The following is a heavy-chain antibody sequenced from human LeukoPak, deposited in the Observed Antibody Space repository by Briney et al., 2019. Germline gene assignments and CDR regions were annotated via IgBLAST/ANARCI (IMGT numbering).Heavy chain of an antibody. CDR3: ASGVVGATIDY. CDR1: GYTFTSYY. D-gene: IGHD1-26*01. Sequence: ASVKVSCTASGYTFTSYYMHWVRQAPGQGLEWMGIINPSGGSTSYAQKFQGRVTMTRDMSTSTVYMELSSLRSEDTAVYYCASGVVGATIDYWGQGTLVTVSS. J-gene: IGHJ4*02. V-gene: IGHV1-46*01. CDR2: INPSGGST.